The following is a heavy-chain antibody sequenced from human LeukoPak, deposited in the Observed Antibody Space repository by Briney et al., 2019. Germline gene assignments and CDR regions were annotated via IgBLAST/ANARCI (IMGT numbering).Heavy chain of an antibody. CDR2: IYYSGST. Sequence: SETLSLTCTVSGGSISSSSYYWGWIRQPPGKGLEWIGSIYYSGSTYYNPSLKSRVTISVDTSKNQFSLKLSSVTAADTAVYYCARSTVVPAAPFDYWGQGTLVTVSS. D-gene: IGHD2-2*01. V-gene: IGHV4-39*07. CDR1: GGSISSSSYY. CDR3: ARSTVVPAAPFDY. J-gene: IGHJ4*02.